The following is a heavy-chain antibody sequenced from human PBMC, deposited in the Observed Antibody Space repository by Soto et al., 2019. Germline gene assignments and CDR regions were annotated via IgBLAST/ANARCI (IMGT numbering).Heavy chain of an antibody. CDR2: ISGSGGST. CDR3: AKDSPDGLLWFGEFIFDY. D-gene: IGHD3-10*01. Sequence: GGSLRLSCAASGFTFSSYAMSWVRQAPGKGLEWVSAISGSGGSTYYADSVKGRFTISRDNSKNTLYLQMNSLRAEDTAVYYCAKDSPDGLLWFGEFIFDYWGQGTLVTVSS. V-gene: IGHV3-23*01. CDR1: GFTFSSYA. J-gene: IGHJ4*02.